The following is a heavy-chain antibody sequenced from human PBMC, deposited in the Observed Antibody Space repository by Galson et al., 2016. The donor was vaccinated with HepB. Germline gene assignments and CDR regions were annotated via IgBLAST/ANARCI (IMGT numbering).Heavy chain of an antibody. J-gene: IGHJ4*02. CDR2: ITAGSTST. Sequence: SLRLSCAASGFSFRNYAMHWVRQAPGRGLEWVSSITAGSTSTFYADSVKGRFTMSRDNSKNTLYLQMNSLRAEDTAIYYCARDPASFYYDSRFHPHDYWCQGTLVTVSS. CDR3: ARDPASFYYDSRFHPHDY. V-gene: IGHV3-23*01. CDR1: GFSFRNYA. D-gene: IGHD3-22*01.